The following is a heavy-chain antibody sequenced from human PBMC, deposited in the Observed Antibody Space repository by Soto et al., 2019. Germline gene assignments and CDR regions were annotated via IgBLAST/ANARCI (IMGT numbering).Heavy chain of an antibody. CDR2: IWYDGSNK. Sequence: GGSLRLSCAASGFTFRSYGMHWVRQAPGKGLEWVAVIWYDGSNKYYADPMKGRFTISRDNAKNSLYLEMSSLRVEDTAVYFCARNDEGGSRLWGQGTLVTVPQ. J-gene: IGHJ4*02. V-gene: IGHV3-33*03. CDR1: GFTFRSYG. D-gene: IGHD2-2*01. CDR3: ARNDEGGSRL.